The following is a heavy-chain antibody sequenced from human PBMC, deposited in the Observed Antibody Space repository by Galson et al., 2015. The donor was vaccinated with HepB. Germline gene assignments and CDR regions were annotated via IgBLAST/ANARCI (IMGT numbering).Heavy chain of an antibody. D-gene: IGHD3-3*01. J-gene: IGHJ5*02. Sequence: SLRLSCAASGFTFSSYAMSWVRQAPGEGLEWVSAISGSGGSTYYADSVKGRFTISRDNSKNTLYLQMNSLRAEDTAVYYCAKDPLHVAIFWSGYWFDPWGQGTLVTVSS. V-gene: IGHV3-23*01. CDR3: AKDPLHVAIFWSGYWFDP. CDR2: ISGSGGST. CDR1: GFTFSSYA.